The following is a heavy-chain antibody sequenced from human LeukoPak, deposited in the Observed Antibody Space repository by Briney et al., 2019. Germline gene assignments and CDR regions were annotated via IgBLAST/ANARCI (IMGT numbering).Heavy chain of an antibody. J-gene: IGHJ4*02. CDR3: ARDPSNTSGWYIYFDY. V-gene: IGHV1-18*01. Sequence: ASVKVSCKASGYTFNIYGISWARQAPGQGLESMGWISAFNGDTHYAQRFQGRVTLTIDTSTSTAYMELRNLRSDDTAIYYCARDPSNTSGWYIYFDYWGQGTLVTVSS. CDR1: GYTFNIYG. D-gene: IGHD6-19*01. CDR2: ISAFNGDT.